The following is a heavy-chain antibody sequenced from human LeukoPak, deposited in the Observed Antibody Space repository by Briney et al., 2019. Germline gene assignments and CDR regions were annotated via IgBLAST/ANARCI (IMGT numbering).Heavy chain of an antibody. V-gene: IGHV3-74*01. CDR1: GFTFSSYW. CDR2: INSDGSST. Sequence: GGSLRLSCAASGFTFSSYWMHWVRQAPGKGLVWVSRINSDGSSTSYADSAKGRFTISRDNAKNTLYLQMNSLRAEDTAVYYCARDPSSYCGGDCYGDAFDIWGQGTMVTVSS. D-gene: IGHD2-21*02. J-gene: IGHJ3*02. CDR3: ARDPSSYCGGDCYGDAFDI.